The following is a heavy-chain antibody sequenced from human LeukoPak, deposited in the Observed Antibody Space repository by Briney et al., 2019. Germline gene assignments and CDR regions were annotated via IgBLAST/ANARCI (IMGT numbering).Heavy chain of an antibody. CDR2: INPNSGGT. CDR3: ASESSAVPAADNGFDP. CDR1: GYTFTGYY. V-gene: IGHV1-2*02. J-gene: IGHJ5*02. Sequence: ASVKVSCQASGYTFTGYYMHWVRQAPGQGLEWMGWINPNSGGTNYAQKFQGRVTMTRDTSISTAYMELSRLRSDDTAVYDCASESSAVPAADNGFDPWGQGTLVTVSS. D-gene: IGHD2-2*01.